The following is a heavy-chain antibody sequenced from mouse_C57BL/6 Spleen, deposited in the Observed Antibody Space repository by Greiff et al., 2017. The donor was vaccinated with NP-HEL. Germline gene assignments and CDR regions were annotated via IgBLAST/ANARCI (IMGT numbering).Heavy chain of an antibody. D-gene: IGHD1-1*01. CDR2: IYPSDSET. Sequence: QVQLQQPGAELVRPGSSVKLSCKASGYTFTSYWMYWVKQRPGQGLEWIGNIYPSDSETHYNQKFKDKATLTVDKSSSTAYMQLSSLTSEDSAVYYCARSYYGSSYFDYWGQGTTLTVSS. CDR3: ARSYYGSSYFDY. CDR1: GYTFTSYW. J-gene: IGHJ2*01. V-gene: IGHV1-61*01.